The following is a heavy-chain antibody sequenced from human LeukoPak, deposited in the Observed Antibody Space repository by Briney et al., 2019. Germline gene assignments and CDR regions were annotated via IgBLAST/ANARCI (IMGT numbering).Heavy chain of an antibody. CDR1: GGTFSSYA. J-gene: IGHJ6*03. D-gene: IGHD2-2*01. CDR2: IIPIFGTA. V-gene: IGHV1-69*13. CDR3: ARARQDIVVVPAAMDYYYYYYMDV. Sequence: ASVKVSCKASGGTFSSYAISWVRQAPGQGLEWMGGIIPIFGTANYAQKFQGRVTITADESTSTAYMALSSLRSEDTAVYYCARARQDIVVVPAAMDYYYYYYMDVWGKGTTVTVSS.